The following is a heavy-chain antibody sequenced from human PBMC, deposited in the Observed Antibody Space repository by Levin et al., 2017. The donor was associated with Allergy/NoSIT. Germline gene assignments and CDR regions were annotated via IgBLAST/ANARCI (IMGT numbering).Heavy chain of an antibody. J-gene: IGHJ3*02. Sequence: ASVKVSCKASGYTFTSYGISWVRQAPGQGLEWMGWISAYNGNTNYAQKLQGRVTMTTDTSTSTAYMELRSLRSDDTAVYYCARDQTMIVVGDAFDIWGQGTMVTVSS. CDR1: GYTFTSYG. V-gene: IGHV1-18*01. D-gene: IGHD3-22*01. CDR3: ARDQTMIVVGDAFDI. CDR2: ISAYNGNT.